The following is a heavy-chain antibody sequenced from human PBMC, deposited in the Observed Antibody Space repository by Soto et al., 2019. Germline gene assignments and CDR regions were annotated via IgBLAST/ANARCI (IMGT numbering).Heavy chain of an antibody. CDR3: AVAVAGPTAIGY. J-gene: IGHJ4*02. CDR2: INSDGSRT. Sequence: EVQLVESGGGLVQPGGSLRLSCAASGFTFSSYWMHWVRQAPGKGLVWVSRINSDGSRTSYADSVKGRFTISTDNAKNTLYLQMNSPRAEDTAVYYCAVAVAGPTAIGYWGQGTLVTVSS. CDR1: GFTFSSYW. V-gene: IGHV3-74*01. D-gene: IGHD6-19*01.